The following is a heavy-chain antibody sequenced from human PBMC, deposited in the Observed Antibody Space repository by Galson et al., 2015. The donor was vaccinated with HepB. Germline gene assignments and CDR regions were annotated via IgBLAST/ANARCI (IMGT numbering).Heavy chain of an antibody. CDR1: GFTFSSYY. J-gene: IGHJ4*02. CDR2: ISSSSGHI. V-gene: IGHV3-21*01. D-gene: IGHD3-22*01. Sequence: SLRLSCAASGFTFSSYYMNWVRQAPGKGLEWVSCISSSSGHIYYADSVKGRFTISRDNAKNSLYLQMNSLRAEDSAVYYCVRDMYHYDRSAYYHDYWGQGILVTVSS. CDR3: VRDMYHYDRSAYYHDY.